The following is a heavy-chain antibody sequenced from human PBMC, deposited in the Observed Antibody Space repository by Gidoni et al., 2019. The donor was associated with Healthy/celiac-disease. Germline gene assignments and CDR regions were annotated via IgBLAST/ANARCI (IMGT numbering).Heavy chain of an antibody. CDR3: ARGRGGDYGDFFDY. J-gene: IGHJ4*02. Sequence: QVQLVASGGGVVQPGRSLRLSCAASGFTFSSYGMHWVRQAPGKGLEWVAVIWYDGSNKYYADSVKGRFTISRDNSKNTLYLQMNSLRAEDTAVYYCARGRGGDYGDFFDYWGQGTLVTVSS. CDR2: IWYDGSNK. V-gene: IGHV3-33*01. CDR1: GFTFSSYG. D-gene: IGHD4-17*01.